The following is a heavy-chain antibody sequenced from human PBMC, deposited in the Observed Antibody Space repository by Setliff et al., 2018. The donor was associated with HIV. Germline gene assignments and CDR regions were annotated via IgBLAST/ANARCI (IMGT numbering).Heavy chain of an antibody. CDR2: MYTTVDA. V-gene: IGHV4-4*07. CDR1: GASVGNYF. J-gene: IGHJ4*02. Sequence: SETLSLTCTVTGASVGNYFWSWIRQSAGKGLEWIGRMYTTVDAAYNPSLKSRVIMSVDTSKNQISLKLTSVTAADTAMYYCARDPAIYFDFWGQRVLVTVSS. CDR3: ARDPAIYFDF. D-gene: IGHD2-2*01.